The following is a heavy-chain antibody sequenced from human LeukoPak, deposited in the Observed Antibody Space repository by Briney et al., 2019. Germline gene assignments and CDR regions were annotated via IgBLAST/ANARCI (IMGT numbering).Heavy chain of an antibody. CDR3: AKDVQTFGGVFATLDY. V-gene: IGHV3-23*01. D-gene: IGHD3-16*02. Sequence: GGSLRLSCVVSGFTFSSNAMSWVRQAPGKGLEWVSAISGGGGSTYYADSVKGRFTISRDNSKNTLYLQMNSLRAEDTAVYYCAKDVQTFGGVFATLDYWGQGTLVTVSS. CDR2: ISGGGGST. CDR1: GFTFSSNA. J-gene: IGHJ4*02.